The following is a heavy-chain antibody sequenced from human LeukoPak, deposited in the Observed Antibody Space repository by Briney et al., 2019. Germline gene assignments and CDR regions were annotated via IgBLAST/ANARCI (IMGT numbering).Heavy chain of an antibody. J-gene: IGHJ4*02. CDR1: GFTFSSYS. V-gene: IGHV3-48*04. CDR2: ISSGGSTI. Sequence: GGSLRLSCAASGFTFSSYSMNWVRQAPGKGLEWVSYISSGGSTIYYADPVKGRFTISRDNAKNSLFLQMNSLRAEDTAVYYCARDLEWELGYFDSWGQGTLVTVSS. CDR3: ARDLEWELGYFDS. D-gene: IGHD1-26*01.